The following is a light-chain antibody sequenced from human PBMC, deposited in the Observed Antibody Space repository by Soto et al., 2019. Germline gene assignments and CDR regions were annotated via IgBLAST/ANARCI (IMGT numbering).Light chain of an antibody. V-gene: IGKV1-5*01. CDR2: DAT. J-gene: IGKJ3*01. CDR1: QSITRW. CDR3: QQRATWPPFT. Sequence: DIQMTQSPSTLSASVGDRVTITCRADQSITRWLAWFQQKPGKAPSLLIYDATNLQPGVPSRFSGSGSGTEFTLTISSLEPEDFAVYYCQQRATWPPFTFGPGTKVDLK.